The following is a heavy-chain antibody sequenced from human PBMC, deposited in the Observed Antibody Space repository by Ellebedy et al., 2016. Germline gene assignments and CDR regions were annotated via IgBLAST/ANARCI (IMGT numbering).Heavy chain of an antibody. V-gene: IGHV3-23*01. J-gene: IGHJ6*02. Sequence: GGSLRPSCAASGFTFSSYAMSWVRQAPGKGLEWVSAISGSGGSTYYADSVKGRFTIARDDSKNTLYLQMNSLRAEDTAVYYCAKGHHPFTELLPYGMDVWGQGTTVTVSS. D-gene: IGHD1-7*01. CDR2: ISGSGGST. CDR1: GFTFSSYA. CDR3: AKGHHPFTELLPYGMDV.